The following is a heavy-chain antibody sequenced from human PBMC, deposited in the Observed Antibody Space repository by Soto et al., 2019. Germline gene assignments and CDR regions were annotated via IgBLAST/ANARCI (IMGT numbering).Heavy chain of an antibody. CDR2: ISWNSGSI. CDR3: AKSDYSSSWYGGDFDY. J-gene: IGHJ4*02. V-gene: IGHV3-9*01. Sequence: PVGSLRLSCAASGFTFDDYAMHWVRQAPGKGLEWVSGISWNSGSIGYADSVKGRFTISRDNAKNSLYLQMNSLRAEDTASYYCAKSDYSSSWYGGDFDYWGQGTLVTVSS. CDR1: GFTFDDYA. D-gene: IGHD6-13*01.